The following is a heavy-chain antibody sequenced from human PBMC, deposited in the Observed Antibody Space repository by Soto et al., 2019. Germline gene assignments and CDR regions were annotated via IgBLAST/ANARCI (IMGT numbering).Heavy chain of an antibody. D-gene: IGHD5-12*01. CDR1: GFTFSSYA. CDR2: ISYDGSNK. V-gene: IGHV3-30-3*01. J-gene: IGHJ4*02. CDR3: ARVKYSGYDYRVFGHGLDY. Sequence: QVQLVESGGGVVQPGRSLRLSCAASGFTFSSYAMHWVRQAPGKGLEWVAVISYDGSNKYYADSVKGRFTISRDNSKNTLYLQMNSLRAEHTAVYYCARVKYSGYDYRVFGHGLDYWGQGTLVTVSS.